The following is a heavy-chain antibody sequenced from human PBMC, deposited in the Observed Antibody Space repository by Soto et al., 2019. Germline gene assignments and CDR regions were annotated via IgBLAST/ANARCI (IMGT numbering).Heavy chain of an antibody. V-gene: IGHV1-69*13. Sequence: SVKVSCKASGGTLSTNSISWVRQAPGQGLEWMGGIIPIFGTANYAQKFQGTVAITADESTSTVYLEVSSLRSDDTAVYYCTRDRKTSPAGYYGMDVWGKGTWVTVS. CDR2: IIPIFGTA. CDR1: GGTLSTNS. J-gene: IGHJ6*04. D-gene: IGHD2-2*01. CDR3: TRDRKTSPAGYYGMDV.